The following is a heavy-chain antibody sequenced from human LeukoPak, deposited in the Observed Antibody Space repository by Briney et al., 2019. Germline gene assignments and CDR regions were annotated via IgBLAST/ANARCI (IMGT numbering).Heavy chain of an antibody. CDR3: ARMSGGYNFFDY. D-gene: IGHD5-24*01. V-gene: IGHV3-66*01. J-gene: IGHJ4*02. CDR1: GFTVSSNY. CDR2: IYSGGST. Sequence: GGSLRLSCAASGFTVSSNYMSWVRQAPGKGLEWLSVIYSGGSTYYADSVKGRFTISRDNSKNTLYLQMNSLRAEDTAVYYCARMSGGYNFFDYWGQGTLVTVSS.